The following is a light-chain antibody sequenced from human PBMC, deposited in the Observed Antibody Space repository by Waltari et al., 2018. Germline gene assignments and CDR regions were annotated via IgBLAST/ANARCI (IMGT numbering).Light chain of an antibody. V-gene: IGLV2-8*01. CDR3: SSYVANNNPV. Sequence: QSALTQPPSASGSPGQSVTISCTGTSSDVGGYTFFSWYQHHPGKAPRLIIYEVSERPSGVPDRFSGSKSGNTASLTVSGLQAEDEADYYCSSYVANNNPVFGGGTKLTVL. CDR2: EVS. CDR1: SSDVGGYTF. J-gene: IGLJ2*01.